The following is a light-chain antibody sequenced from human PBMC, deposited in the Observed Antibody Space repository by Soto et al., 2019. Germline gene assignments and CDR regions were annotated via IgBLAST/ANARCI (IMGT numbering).Light chain of an antibody. CDR3: QQYSDWPLT. J-gene: IGKJ4*01. CDR1: QTLYNN. V-gene: IGKV3-15*01. CDR2: GAS. Sequence: EIVMTQSPATLSVSPGERATLSCRASQTLYNNLAWYQQKLGQAPRFLIYGASARATDIPARFSGSGSGTEFTLTISGLQSEDFAIYYCQQYSDWPLTLGGGTKVEIK.